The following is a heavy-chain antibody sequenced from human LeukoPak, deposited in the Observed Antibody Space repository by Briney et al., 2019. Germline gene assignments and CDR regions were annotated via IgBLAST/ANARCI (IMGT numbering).Heavy chain of an antibody. CDR2: ISGSGGST. Sequence: PGGSLRLSCAASGFTFSSYAMSWVRQAPGKGLEWVSAISGSGGSTYYADSVKGRFTISRDNSKNTLYLQMNSLRAEDTAVYYCAIHDSGSYYFTNFDYWAREPWSPSPQ. J-gene: IGHJ4*02. CDR1: GFTFSSYA. D-gene: IGHD3-10*01. CDR3: AIHDSGSYYFTNFDY. V-gene: IGHV3-23*01.